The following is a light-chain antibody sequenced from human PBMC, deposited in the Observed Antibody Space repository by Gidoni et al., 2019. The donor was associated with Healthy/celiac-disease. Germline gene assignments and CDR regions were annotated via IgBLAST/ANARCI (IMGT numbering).Light chain of an antibody. CDR3: QQYHNWPPLT. CDR1: QSVSSN. J-gene: IGKJ4*01. V-gene: IGKV3-15*01. CDR2: GTS. Sequence: EIVMTQSPATRSVSPGERATLSCRASQSVSSNLAWYQQKPGQAPRLLIYGTSTRATGIPDRFSGSGSGTEFTLTISSLQSEDFAVYYCQQYHNWPPLTFGGGTKVEIK.